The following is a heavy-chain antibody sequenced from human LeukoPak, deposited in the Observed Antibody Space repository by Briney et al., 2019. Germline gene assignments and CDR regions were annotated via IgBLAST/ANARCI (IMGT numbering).Heavy chain of an antibody. CDR3: ARGPDVTYVRYFDY. V-gene: IGHV4-59*01. J-gene: IGHJ4*02. D-gene: IGHD3-10*02. CDR1: GGSISSYY. CDR2: IYDSGST. Sequence: PSETLSLTCTVSGGSISSYYWNWIRQPPGKGLEWIGYIYDSGSTDYNPSLKSRVTISVDTSKNQFSLKLSSVTAADTAVYYCARGPDVTYVRYFDYWGQGTLVTVSS.